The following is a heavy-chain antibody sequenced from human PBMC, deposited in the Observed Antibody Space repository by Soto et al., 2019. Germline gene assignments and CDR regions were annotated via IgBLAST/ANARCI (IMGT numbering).Heavy chain of an antibody. D-gene: IGHD3-10*01. V-gene: IGHV1-69*01. CDR2: IIPIFGTA. CDR3: ARGLYYYGSGSYYWFDP. J-gene: IGHJ5*02. CDR1: GCTFSSYA. Sequence: QVQLVQSGAEGKKPGSSVKVSCKASGCTFSSYAISWVRQAPGQGLEWMGGIIPIFGTANYSQKFQGRVTITADESTNTAYMELSRLRSEDTAVYYCARGLYYYGSGSYYWFDPWGQGTLVTVSS.